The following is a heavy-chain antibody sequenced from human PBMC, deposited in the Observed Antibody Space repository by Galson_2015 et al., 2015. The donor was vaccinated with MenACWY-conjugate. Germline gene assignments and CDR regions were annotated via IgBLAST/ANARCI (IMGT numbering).Heavy chain of an antibody. CDR3: AKGGVIGHKPIDY. J-gene: IGHJ4*02. CDR2: ISWDGGST. V-gene: IGHV3-43D*03. D-gene: IGHD3-16*02. CDR1: GFTFDDYA. Sequence: SLRLSCAASGFTFDDYAMHWVRQAPGKGLEWVSLISWDGGSTYYADSVKGRFTISRDNSKNSLYLQMNSLRAEDTALYYCAKGGVIGHKPIDYWGQGTLVTVSS.